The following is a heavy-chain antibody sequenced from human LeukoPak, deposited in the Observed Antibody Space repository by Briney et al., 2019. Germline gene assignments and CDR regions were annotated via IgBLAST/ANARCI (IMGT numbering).Heavy chain of an antibody. Sequence: GGSLRLSCAASGFTFSRYNMNWVRQAPGKGLEWVSSISSSSNNIYNADSVKGRFTIPRDNAKNSLYLQMNSLRAEDTAVYFCATSIAVANDYWGQGTLVTVSS. CDR1: GFTFSRYN. J-gene: IGHJ4*02. CDR3: ATSIAVANDY. CDR2: ISSSSNNI. V-gene: IGHV3-21*01. D-gene: IGHD6-19*01.